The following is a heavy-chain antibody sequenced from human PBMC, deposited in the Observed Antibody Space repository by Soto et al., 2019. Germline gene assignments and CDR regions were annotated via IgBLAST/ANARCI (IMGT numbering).Heavy chain of an antibody. CDR2: IWYDGSNE. J-gene: IGHJ4*02. V-gene: IGHV3-33*01. CDR3: ARDSRVAAPVWGYYFEY. Sequence: PGGPLRLSCAASGFTFSTYGMHWVRPAPGKGLEWVAVIWYDGSNELYADSVKGRFTVSRDNSKNTLYVQMNSLRAEDTAVYYCARDSRVAAPVWGYYFEYWGQGTLVTVSS. D-gene: IGHD6-6*01. CDR1: GFTFSTYG.